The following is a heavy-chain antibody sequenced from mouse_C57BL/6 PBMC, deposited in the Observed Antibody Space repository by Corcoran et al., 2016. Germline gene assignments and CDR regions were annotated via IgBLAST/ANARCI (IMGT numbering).Heavy chain of an antibody. J-gene: IGHJ3*01. CDR3: ARSPDYYGRSYGAY. D-gene: IGHD1-1*01. CDR1: GYTFTDYY. Sequence: EVQLQQSGPELVKPGASVKISCKASGYTFTDYYMNWVKQSHGKSLEWIGDINPNNGGTSYHQKFKGKATLTVDKSSSKAYMERRSLTSEDSAGYYCARSPDYYGRSYGAYWGQGTLVTVSA. CDR2: INPNNGGT. V-gene: IGHV1-26*01.